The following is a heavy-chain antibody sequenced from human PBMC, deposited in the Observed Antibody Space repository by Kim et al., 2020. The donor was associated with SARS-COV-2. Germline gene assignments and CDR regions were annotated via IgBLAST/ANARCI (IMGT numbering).Heavy chain of an antibody. J-gene: IGHJ4*02. CDR2: MTSSSAGT. CDR3: ANPRVLY. V-gene: IGHV3-23*01. Sequence: GGSLRLSCAASGFTFKNYAMTWVRQAPGKGLEWVSTMTSSSAGTFYADSVKGRFTISRDDSKNTLYLHMNSLRVEDTATYYCANPRVLYWSPGTLVTVSS. CDR1: GFTFKNYA.